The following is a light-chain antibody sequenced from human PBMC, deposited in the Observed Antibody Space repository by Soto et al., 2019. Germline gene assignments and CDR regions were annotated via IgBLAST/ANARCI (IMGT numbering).Light chain of an antibody. J-gene: IGLJ2*01. CDR1: SSDVGNYDL. V-gene: IGLV2-23*01. CDR2: EGT. Sequence: QSVLTQPASVSGSPGQSITISCTGTSSDVGNYDLVSWYQQHPGKAPKLMIYEGTKRPSGVSNRFSGSKSGNTASLTISGLQAEDDADYHCCSYAGSRTLVFGGGTNVTVL. CDR3: CSYAGSRTLV.